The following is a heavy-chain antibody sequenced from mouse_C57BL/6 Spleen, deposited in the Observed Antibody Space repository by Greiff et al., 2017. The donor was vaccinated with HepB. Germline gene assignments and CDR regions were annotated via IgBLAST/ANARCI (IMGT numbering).Heavy chain of an antibody. CDR2: IDPSDSYT. J-gene: IGHJ4*01. CDR1: GYTFTSYW. V-gene: IGHV1-50*01. D-gene: IGHD2-4*01. Sequence: QVQLQQSGAELVKPGASVKLSCKASGYTFTSYWMQWVKQRPGQGLEWIGEIDPSDSYTNYNQKFKGKATLTVDTSPSTAYMQLSSLTSEDSAVYYCARGGLRRAMDYWGQGTSVTVSS. CDR3: ARGGLRRAMDY.